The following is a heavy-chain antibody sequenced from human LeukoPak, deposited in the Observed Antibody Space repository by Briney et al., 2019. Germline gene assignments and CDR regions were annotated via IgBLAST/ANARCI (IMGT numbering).Heavy chain of an antibody. CDR1: GGSISSYY. Sequence: PSETLSLTCTVSGGSISSYYWSWIRQPTGKGLEWIGRIYTSGSTNYNPSLKSRVTMSVDTSKNQFSLKLSSVTAADTAVYYCARDDFWSGYRAFDIWGQGIMVTVSS. V-gene: IGHV4-4*07. J-gene: IGHJ3*02. D-gene: IGHD3-3*01. CDR3: ARDDFWSGYRAFDI. CDR2: IYTSGST.